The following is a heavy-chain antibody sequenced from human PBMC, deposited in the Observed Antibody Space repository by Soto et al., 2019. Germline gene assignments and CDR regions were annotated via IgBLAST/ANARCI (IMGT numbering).Heavy chain of an antibody. CDR3: ARDSRTTTVVKY. Sequence: VGSLRLSCAASGFTFSNYAMSWVRQAPGEGLEWVSAISTSGGNTYYADSVKGRFTISRDDAKNSLYLQMNSLRAEDTAVYYCARDSRTTTVVKYWGQGTLVPVSS. CDR1: GFTFSNYA. V-gene: IGHV3-23*01. J-gene: IGHJ4*02. D-gene: IGHD4-17*01. CDR2: ISTSGGNT.